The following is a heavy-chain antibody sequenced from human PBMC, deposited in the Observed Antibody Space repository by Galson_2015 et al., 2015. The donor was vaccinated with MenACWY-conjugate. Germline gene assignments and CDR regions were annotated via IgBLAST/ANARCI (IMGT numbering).Heavy chain of an antibody. J-gene: IGHJ3*02. Sequence: SVKVSCKASGYTFTSYAMHWVRQAPGQRLEWMGGIIPIFGTANYAQKFQGRVTITADESTSTAYMELSSLRSEDTAVYYCASFLEWLNFDIWGQGTMVTVSS. V-gene: IGHV1-69*13. D-gene: IGHD3-3*01. CDR2: IIPIFGTA. CDR3: ASFLEWLNFDI. CDR1: GYTFTSYA.